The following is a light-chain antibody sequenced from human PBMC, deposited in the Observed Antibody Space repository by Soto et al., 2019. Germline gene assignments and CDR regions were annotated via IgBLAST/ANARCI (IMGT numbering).Light chain of an antibody. V-gene: IGKV1-39*01. J-gene: IGKJ2*01. CDR2: AIS. CDR3: QQSYSTPYT. CDR1: QTMSNF. Sequence: DIQMTQSPSSLSASVGDRVTITCRASQTMSNFLHWYQQKPGKAPKVLIYAISNLKSGVQSRFSGSGSGTDFTLTISSLQPEDFATYYCQQSYSTPYTFGQGTKVEIK.